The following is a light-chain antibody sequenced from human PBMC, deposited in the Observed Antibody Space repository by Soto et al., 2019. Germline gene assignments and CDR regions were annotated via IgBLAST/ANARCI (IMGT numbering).Light chain of an antibody. V-gene: IGKV4-1*01. CDR2: WAS. J-gene: IGKJ1*01. Sequence: DIVMTQSPDSLAVSLGERATINCKSSQSVFYSSNNKNYLAWYQQKTGQPPKLLIYWASTRESGVPDRCSGSGSGTAFTLTISSLQAGDVAVYYCQQYYSTPWTFGQGTKVEIK. CDR1: QSVFYSSNNKNY. CDR3: QQYYSTPWT.